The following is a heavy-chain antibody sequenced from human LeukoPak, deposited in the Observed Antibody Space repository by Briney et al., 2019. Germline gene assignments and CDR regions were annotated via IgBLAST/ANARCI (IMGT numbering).Heavy chain of an antibody. CDR1: GGSISSSSYY. V-gene: IGHV4-39*07. CDR2: IYYSGST. D-gene: IGHD2-15*01. J-gene: IGHJ6*03. CDR3: ARVAYCSGGSCLYYYYYYYMDV. Sequence: PSETLSLTCTVSGGSISSSSYYWGWIRQPPGEGLEWIGSIYYSGSTYYNPSLKSRVTISVDTSKNQFSLKLSSVTAADTAVYYCARVAYCSGGSCLYYYYYYYMDVWGKGTTVTVSS.